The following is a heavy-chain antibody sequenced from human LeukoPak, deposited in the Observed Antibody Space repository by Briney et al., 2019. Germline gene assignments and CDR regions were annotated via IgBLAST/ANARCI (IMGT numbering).Heavy chain of an antibody. V-gene: IGHV5-51*01. CDR2: IYPGDSDT. Sequence: GESLKISCKGSGYNFTSYWIGWVRQMPGKSLEWMGIIYPGDSDTRYSPSFQGQVTISADKSISTAYLQWSSLKASDTAMYYCARLGDYYDSSSNYDYWGQGTLVTVSS. J-gene: IGHJ4*02. D-gene: IGHD3-22*01. CDR3: ARLGDYYDSSSNYDY. CDR1: GYNFTSYW.